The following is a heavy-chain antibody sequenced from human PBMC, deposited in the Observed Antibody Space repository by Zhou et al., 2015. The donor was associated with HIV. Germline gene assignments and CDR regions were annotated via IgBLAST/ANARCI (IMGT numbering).Heavy chain of an antibody. J-gene: IGHJ4*02. CDR3: ARDQALDY. CDR2: ISSYTGDT. V-gene: IGHV1-18*01. Sequence: QVQLVQSGAEVKKPGASVKVSCETFGYTLSNYDLNWVRQAPGQGLEWMGRISSYTGDTDYALKFVGRLTMTTDTYTGTPSMELRNLRSDDTAVYYCARDQALDYWGQGTLITVSS. CDR1: GYTLSNYD.